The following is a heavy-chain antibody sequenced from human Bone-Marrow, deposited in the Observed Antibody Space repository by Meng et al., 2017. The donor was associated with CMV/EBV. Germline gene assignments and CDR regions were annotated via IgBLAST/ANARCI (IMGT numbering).Heavy chain of an antibody. Sequence: ASVKVSCKASGYTFTSYDINWVRQATGQGLEWMGWMNPNSGNTGYAQKFQGRVTMTRNTSISTAYMELSSLRSEDTAVYYGARGRLYCSSTSCHGAYNWFDPWGQGTLVTVSS. CDR2: MNPNSGNT. CDR3: ARGRLYCSSTSCHGAYNWFDP. J-gene: IGHJ5*02. D-gene: IGHD2-2*01. V-gene: IGHV1-8*01. CDR1: GYTFTSYD.